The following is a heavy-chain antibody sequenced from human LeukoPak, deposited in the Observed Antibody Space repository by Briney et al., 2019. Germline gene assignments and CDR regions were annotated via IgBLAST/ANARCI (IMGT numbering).Heavy chain of an antibody. CDR3: AREVVVTATNYWYFDL. CDR1: GFTFSSYE. Sequence: GGSLRLSCAASGFTFSSYEMNWVRQAPGKGLEWVSYISGSGSTIYYADSVKGRFTISRDNAKNSLYLQMNSLRAEDTAVYYCAREVVVTATNYWYFDLWGRGTLVTVSS. J-gene: IGHJ2*01. D-gene: IGHD2-21*02. V-gene: IGHV3-48*03. CDR2: ISGSGSTI.